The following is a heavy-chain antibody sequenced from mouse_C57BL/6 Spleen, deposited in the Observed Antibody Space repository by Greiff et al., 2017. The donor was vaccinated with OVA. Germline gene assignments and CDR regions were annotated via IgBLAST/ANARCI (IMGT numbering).Heavy chain of an antibody. CDR3: TSAYDYLFAY. D-gene: IGHD2-4*01. V-gene: IGHV1-15*01. CDR2: IDPETGGT. CDR1: GYTFTDYE. Sequence: VQLQQSGAELVRPGASVTLSCKASGYTFTDYEMHWVKQTPVHGLEWIGAIDPETGGTAYNQKFKGKAILTADKSSSTAYMELRSLTSEDSAVYYCTSAYDYLFAYWGQGTLVTVSA. J-gene: IGHJ3*01.